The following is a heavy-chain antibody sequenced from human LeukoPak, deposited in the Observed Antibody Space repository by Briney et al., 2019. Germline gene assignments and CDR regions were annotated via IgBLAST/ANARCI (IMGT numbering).Heavy chain of an antibody. V-gene: IGHV4-31*03. J-gene: IGHJ6*02. CDR3: ARHTRNHGMEV. Sequence: SETLSFICIVSGGSISSGDYSWTWIRQHPGKGLEWIGYIYNSGSTSYKPSLKSRVTISEDTSQNQFSLKLSSVTAADTAVYYCARHTRNHGMEVWGQGTTVTVSS. CDR2: IYNSGST. D-gene: IGHD1-14*01. CDR1: GGSISSGDYS.